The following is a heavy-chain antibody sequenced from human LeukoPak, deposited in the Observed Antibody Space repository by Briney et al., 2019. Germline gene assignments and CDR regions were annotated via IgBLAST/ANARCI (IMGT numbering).Heavy chain of an antibody. J-gene: IGHJ4*02. CDR1: GYTFTGYY. Sequence: ASVKVSCKASGYTFTGYYMHWVRQAPGQGLEWMGWINPNGGGTNYAQKFQGRVTMTRDTSISTAYMELSRLRSDDTAVYYCTRGDNRGIAEANTEYFDYWGQGTLVTVSS. CDR3: TRGDNRGIAEANTEYFDY. V-gene: IGHV1-2*02. D-gene: IGHD6-13*01. CDR2: INPNGGGT.